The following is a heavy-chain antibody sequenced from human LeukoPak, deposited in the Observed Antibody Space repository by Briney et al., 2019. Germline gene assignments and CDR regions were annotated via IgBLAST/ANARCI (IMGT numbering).Heavy chain of an antibody. V-gene: IGHV4-59*11. CDR2: IYYSGST. CDR1: GGSISSHY. Sequence: SETLSLTCTVSGGSISSHYRSWIRQPPGKGLEWIGYIYYSGSTNYNPSLKSRVTISVDTSKNQFSLKLSSVTAADTAVYYCARGYFWSGYSQYYFDYWGQGTLVTVSS. J-gene: IGHJ4*02. D-gene: IGHD3-3*01. CDR3: ARGYFWSGYSQYYFDY.